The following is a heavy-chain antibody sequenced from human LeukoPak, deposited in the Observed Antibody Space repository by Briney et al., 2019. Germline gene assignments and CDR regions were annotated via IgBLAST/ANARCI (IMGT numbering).Heavy chain of an antibody. CDR3: ARGSLIAATGSGLSS. CDR2: INPNSGDT. J-gene: IGHJ5*02. Sequence: GASVKVSCKASGYTFTGYYIHWVRRAPGQRLEWMGWINPNSGDTDYAQHFRGRVTMTRDTSISTAYMELRRLTSDDTAVYYCARGSLIAATGSGLSSWGQGTLVTVSS. V-gene: IGHV1-2*02. D-gene: IGHD6-13*01. CDR1: GYTFTGYY.